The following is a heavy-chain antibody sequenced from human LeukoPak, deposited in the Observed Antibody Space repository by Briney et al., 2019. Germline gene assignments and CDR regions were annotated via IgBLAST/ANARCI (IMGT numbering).Heavy chain of an antibody. Sequence: GASVKVSCKASGGTFSSYAISWVRQAPGQGLEWMGGIIPIFGTANYAQKFQGRVTITTDESTSTAYMELSSLRSEDTAVSYCARVRYPPDGRYYFDYWGQGTLVTVSS. CDR3: ARVRYPPDGRYYFDY. V-gene: IGHV1-69*05. CDR1: GGTFSSYA. J-gene: IGHJ4*02. CDR2: IIPIFGTA. D-gene: IGHD1-14*01.